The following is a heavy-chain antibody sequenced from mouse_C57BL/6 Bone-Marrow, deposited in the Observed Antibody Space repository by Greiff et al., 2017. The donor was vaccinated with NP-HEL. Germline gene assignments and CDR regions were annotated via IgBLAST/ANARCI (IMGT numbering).Heavy chain of an antibody. CDR2: INPSNGGT. D-gene: IGHD2-1*01. J-gene: IGHJ3*01. Sequence: VQLQQPGTELVKPGASVKLSCKASGYTFTSYWMHWVKQRPGQGLEWIGNINPSNGGTNYNEKFKSKATLTVDKSSSTAYMQLSSLTSEDSAVYYCARSDLLWGVSFAYWGQGTLVTVSA. CDR1: GYTFTSYW. V-gene: IGHV1-53*01. CDR3: ARSDLLWGVSFAY.